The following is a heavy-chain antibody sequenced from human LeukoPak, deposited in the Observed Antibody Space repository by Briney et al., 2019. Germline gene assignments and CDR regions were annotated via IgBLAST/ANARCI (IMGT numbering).Heavy chain of an antibody. CDR3: AKDHESDGYPCLDH. D-gene: IGHD3-22*01. V-gene: IGHV3-23*01. CDR1: GFAFTKAW. CDR2: ISASGP. J-gene: IGHJ4*02. Sequence: GGSLRLSCAASGFAFTKAWMTWVRQAPGKGLEWVSTISASGPYYADAVRGRFTISRDNSRNTLSLQMDSLRAEDTAVYYCAKDHESDGYPCLDHWGLGTLVTVSS.